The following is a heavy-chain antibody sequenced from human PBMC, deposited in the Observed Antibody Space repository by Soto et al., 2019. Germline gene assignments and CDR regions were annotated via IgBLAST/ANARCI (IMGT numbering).Heavy chain of an antibody. CDR3: AKGGIAAAGNYFQH. J-gene: IGHJ1*01. Sequence: GGSLRLSCAASGFTFSSYGMRWVRQAPGKGLEWGAVISYDGSNKYYADSVKGRFTISRDNSKNTLYLQMNSLRAEDTAVYYCAKGGIAAAGNYFQHWGQGTLVTVSS. CDR1: GFTFSSYG. V-gene: IGHV3-30*18. CDR2: ISYDGSNK. D-gene: IGHD6-13*01.